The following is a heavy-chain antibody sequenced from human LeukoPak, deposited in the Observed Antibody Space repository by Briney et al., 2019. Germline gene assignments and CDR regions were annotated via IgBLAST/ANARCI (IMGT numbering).Heavy chain of an antibody. CDR2: ISSSGSTI. V-gene: IGHV3-48*03. Sequence: PGGSLRLSCAASGFTFSSYEMNWVRQAPGKGLEWVSYISSSGSTIYYADSVKGRFTISRDNAKNSLYLQMNSLRAEDTAVYYCARSTMIVVVITGAFDIWGQGTMVTVSS. CDR1: GFTFSSYE. CDR3: ARSTMIVVVITGAFDI. D-gene: IGHD3-22*01. J-gene: IGHJ3*02.